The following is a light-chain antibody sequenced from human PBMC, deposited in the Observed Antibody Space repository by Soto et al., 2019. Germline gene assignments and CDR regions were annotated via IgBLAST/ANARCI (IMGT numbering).Light chain of an antibody. Sequence: EIVITQSPATLSVSPGERASLSCRASQSISTNLAWYQQKPGQAPRLLIFGASTRAPDIPVRFSGSGSGTEFTLTISGLQSEDFAVYYCQHFNNWPPGVTFGQGTKVHLK. V-gene: IGKV3-15*01. J-gene: IGKJ1*01. CDR3: QHFNNWPPGVT. CDR1: QSISTN. CDR2: GAS.